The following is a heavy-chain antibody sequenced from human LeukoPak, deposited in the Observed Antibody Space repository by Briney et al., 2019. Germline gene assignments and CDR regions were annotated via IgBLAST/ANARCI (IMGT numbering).Heavy chain of an antibody. V-gene: IGHV3-48*03. CDR3: ARVPGSSGWNYYFDY. D-gene: IGHD6-19*01. CDR1: GDTFSSHE. Sequence: GGSLRLSCAASGDTFSSHEMSWVRQAPRRGLEWVSYISSTGSTVHYADSVKGRFTISRDNAKNSLFPQMNSLRAEDTAVYYCARVPGSSGWNYYFDYWGQGTLVTVSS. J-gene: IGHJ4*02. CDR2: ISSTGSTV.